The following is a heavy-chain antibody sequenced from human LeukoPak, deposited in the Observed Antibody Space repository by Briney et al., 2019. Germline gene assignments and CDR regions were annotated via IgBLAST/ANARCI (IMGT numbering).Heavy chain of an antibody. Sequence: GGSLRLSCAASGFTFSSYAMSWVRQAPGKGLEWVSAISGSGGSTYYADSVKGRFTISRDNSKNTLYLQMSSLRAEDTAVYYCAKVPSRYYYYYYGMDVWGQGTTVTVSS. CDR1: GFTFSSYA. J-gene: IGHJ6*02. CDR3: AKVPSRYYYYYYGMDV. CDR2: ISGSGGST. V-gene: IGHV3-23*01.